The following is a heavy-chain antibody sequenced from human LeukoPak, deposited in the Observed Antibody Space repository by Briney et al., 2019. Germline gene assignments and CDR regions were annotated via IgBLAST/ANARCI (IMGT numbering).Heavy chain of an antibody. D-gene: IGHD3-10*01. Sequence: PGGSLRLSCEASGFTFSGYWMHWVRHAPGKGLVWVSRINSDGSSTNYADSVKGRFTISRDNAKNTLYLQMNSLRADDTAVYYCARDRGLVPWFGWGQGTLVTVSS. CDR2: INSDGSST. CDR1: GFTFSGYW. J-gene: IGHJ4*02. CDR3: ARDRGLVPWFG. V-gene: IGHV3-74*01.